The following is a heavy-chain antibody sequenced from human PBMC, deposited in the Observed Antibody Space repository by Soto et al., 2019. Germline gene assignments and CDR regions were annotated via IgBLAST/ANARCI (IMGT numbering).Heavy chain of an antibody. J-gene: IGHJ6*02. V-gene: IGHV1-69*01. CDR1: GGTFSSYA. Sequence: QVQLVQSGAEVKKPGSSVKVSCKASGGTFSSYAISWVRQAPGQGLEWMGGIIPIFGTANYAQKFQGRVTITADESTSTAYMELSSLRSEDTDVYYCARVSSPLVDLDAYYYYGMDVWGQGTTVTVSS. CDR2: IIPIFGTA. D-gene: IGHD3-9*01. CDR3: ARVSSPLVDLDAYYYYGMDV.